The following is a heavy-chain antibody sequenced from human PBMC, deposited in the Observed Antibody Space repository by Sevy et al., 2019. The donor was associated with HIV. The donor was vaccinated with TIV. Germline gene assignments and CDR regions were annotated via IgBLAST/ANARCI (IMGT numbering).Heavy chain of an antibody. CDR1: GFTFTYAW. CDR3: STDPIILLLVTDGMDV. D-gene: IGHD2-8*02. J-gene: IGHJ6*02. Sequence: GGSLRLSCAASGFTFTYAWMNWVRQAPGKGLEWVGRIKSNVDGGTIDYAAPVKVNFIISRDDAKNTLYLQMNSLKTAERGVYYCSTDPIILLLVTDGMDVWGQGTTVTVSS. CDR2: IKSNVDGGTI. V-gene: IGHV3-15*05.